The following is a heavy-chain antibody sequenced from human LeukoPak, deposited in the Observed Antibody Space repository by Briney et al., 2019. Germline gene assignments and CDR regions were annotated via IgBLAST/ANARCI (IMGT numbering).Heavy chain of an antibody. CDR3: ARESNYDSSGYLLDI. CDR2: IYYSGST. J-gene: IGHJ3*02. CDR1: GGSFSGYY. Sequence: SETLSLTCAVYGGSFSGYYWSWIRQPPGKGLEWIGYIYYSGSTDYNPSLKSRVTISIDTSKNQFSLRLSSVTAADTAVYYCARESNYDSSGYLLDIWGQGTMVTVSS. V-gene: IGHV4-59*01. D-gene: IGHD3-22*01.